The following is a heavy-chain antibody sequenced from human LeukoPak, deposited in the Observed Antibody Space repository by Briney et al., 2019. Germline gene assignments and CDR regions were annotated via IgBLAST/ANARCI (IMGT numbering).Heavy chain of an antibody. CDR3: ARHNKQQLAKPYDAFDI. CDR2: IYHSGNT. CDR1: GYSISSGYY. J-gene: IGHJ3*02. Sequence: SETLSLTCTVSGYSISSGYYWGWIRQPPGKGLEWIGTIYHSGNTYYNPSLKSRVTISVDTSKNQFSLKLSSVTAADTAVYYCARHNKQQLAKPYDAFDIWGQGTMVTVSS. V-gene: IGHV4-38-2*02. D-gene: IGHD6-13*01.